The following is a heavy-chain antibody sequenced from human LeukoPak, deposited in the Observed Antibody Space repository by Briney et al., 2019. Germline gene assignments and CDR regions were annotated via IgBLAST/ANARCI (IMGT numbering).Heavy chain of an antibody. Sequence: ASVTVSCRASGYTFTGYYMHWVRQAPGQGSEWMGWINPNSGGTNYAQKFQGWVTMTRDTSISTAYMELSRLRSDDTAVYYCARELTIAARPYGMDVWGQGTTVTVSS. D-gene: IGHD6-6*01. CDR1: GYTFTGYY. J-gene: IGHJ6*02. CDR2: INPNSGGT. V-gene: IGHV1-2*04. CDR3: ARELTIAARPYGMDV.